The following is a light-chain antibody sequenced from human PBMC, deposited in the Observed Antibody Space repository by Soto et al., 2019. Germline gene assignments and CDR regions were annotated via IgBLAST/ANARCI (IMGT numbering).Light chain of an antibody. V-gene: IGLV2-14*01. CDR2: EVS. CDR1: SSDVGGYNY. J-gene: IGLJ1*01. CDR3: ISYTSSSTSYV. Sequence: QSVLTQPASVSGSPGQSITISCTGTSSDVGGYNYVAWYQQHPGKVPRLMIYEVSNRPSGVSNRFSGSKSGSTASLTISGLQAEDEADYYCISYTSSSTSYV.